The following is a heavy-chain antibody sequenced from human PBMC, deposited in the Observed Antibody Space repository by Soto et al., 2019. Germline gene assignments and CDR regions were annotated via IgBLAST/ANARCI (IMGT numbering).Heavy chain of an antibody. CDR1: GGTFSSYA. D-gene: IGHD4-4*01. CDR3: ARGPTTVQPDGAFDI. J-gene: IGHJ3*02. Sequence: GASVKVSCKASGGTFSSYAISWVRQAPGQGLEWMGGIIPIFGTANYAQKFQGRATITADKSTSTAYMELSSLRSEDTAVYYCARGPTTVQPDGAFDIWGQGTMVTVSS. V-gene: IGHV1-69*06. CDR2: IIPIFGTA.